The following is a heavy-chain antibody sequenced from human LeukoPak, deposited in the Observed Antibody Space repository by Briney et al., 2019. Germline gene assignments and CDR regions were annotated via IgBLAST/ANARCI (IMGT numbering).Heavy chain of an antibody. V-gene: IGHV1-46*01. CDR3: ARDEGLESYQPDDAFDI. D-gene: IGHD2-2*01. J-gene: IGHJ3*02. CDR1: GYTFTSYY. Sequence: ASVKVSCTASGYTFTSYYMHWVRQAPGQGLEWMGIINPSGGSTSYAQKFQGRVTMTRDTSTSTVYMELSSLRSEDTAVYYCARDEGLESYQPDDAFDIWGQGTMVTVSS. CDR2: INPSGGST.